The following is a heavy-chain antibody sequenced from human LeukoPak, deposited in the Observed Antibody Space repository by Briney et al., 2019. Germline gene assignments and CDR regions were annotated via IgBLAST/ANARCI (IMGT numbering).Heavy chain of an antibody. CDR3: ARENLVERRTAYMDV. CDR1: GCTFINYW. D-gene: IGHD1-1*01. J-gene: IGHJ6*03. CDR2: IYTGDSDT. Sequence: GGSLQISCRGSGCTFINYWLVWGRQLPGKGREGMGMIYTGDSDTRYSPSFQGQVTISADKSISIAFLQWSSLKASDSAIYFCARENLVERRTAYMDVWGKGTTVTVSS. V-gene: IGHV5-51*01.